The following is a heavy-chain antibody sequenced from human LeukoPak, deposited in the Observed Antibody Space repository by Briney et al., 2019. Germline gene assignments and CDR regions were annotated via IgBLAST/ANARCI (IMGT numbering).Heavy chain of an antibody. CDR2: IYPGDSDT. J-gene: IGHJ6*02. Sequence: GESLKISCKGSGYSFTSYWIGWVRQMLGKGLEWMGIIYPGDSDTRYSPSFQGQVTISADKSISTAYLQWSSLKASDTAMYYCARGHSEILTDYYYYSGMDVWGQGTTVTVSS. V-gene: IGHV5-51*01. CDR1: GYSFTSYW. CDR3: ARGHSEILTDYYYYSGMDV. D-gene: IGHD3-9*01.